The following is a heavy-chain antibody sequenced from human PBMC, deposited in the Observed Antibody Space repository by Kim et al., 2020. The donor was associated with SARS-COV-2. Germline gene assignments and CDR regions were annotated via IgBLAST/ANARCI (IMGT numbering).Heavy chain of an antibody. Sequence: SDGSRTSYADSVKGRFTISRDNAKNTLYLQMNSLRADDTAVYYCGSRTLGWGQGTLVTVSS. V-gene: IGHV3-74*01. CDR3: GSRTLG. J-gene: IGHJ4*02. CDR2: SDGSRT. D-gene: IGHD1-7*01.